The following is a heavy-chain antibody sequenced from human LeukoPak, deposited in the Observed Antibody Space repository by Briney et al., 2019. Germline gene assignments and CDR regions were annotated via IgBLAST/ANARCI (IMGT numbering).Heavy chain of an antibody. D-gene: IGHD3-22*01. CDR2: ISSSSSYI. CDR3: ARRDYYDSSGHDY. Sequence: PGGSLRLSCAASGFTFSSYSMNWVRQAPGKGLEWVSSISSSSSYIYYADSVKGRFTISRDNAKNSLYLQMNSLRAEDAAVYYCARRDYYDSSGHDYWGQGTLVTVSS. V-gene: IGHV3-21*01. J-gene: IGHJ4*02. CDR1: GFTFSSYS.